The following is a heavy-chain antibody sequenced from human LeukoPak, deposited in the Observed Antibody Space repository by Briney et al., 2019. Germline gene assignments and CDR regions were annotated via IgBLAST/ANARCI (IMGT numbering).Heavy chain of an antibody. CDR3: ASLRSLMTLAGLDS. CDR1: GGSISSSNYY. CDR2: MYYSGST. Sequence: SETLSLTCTVSGGSISSSNYYWGWIRQPPGKGLGWIASMYYSGSTFYNPSLKSRVTISVDTSKNQFSLRLSSVTAADTAVYYCASLRSLMTLAGLDSWGQGTLVTVSS. V-gene: IGHV4-39*01. D-gene: IGHD6-19*01. J-gene: IGHJ4*02.